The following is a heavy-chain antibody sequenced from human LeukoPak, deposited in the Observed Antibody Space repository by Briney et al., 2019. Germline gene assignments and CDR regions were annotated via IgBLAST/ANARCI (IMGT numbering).Heavy chain of an antibody. J-gene: IGHJ5*02. V-gene: IGHV3-7*01. CDR2: IKPDGSAQ. CDR3: ANGGTYSSGP. CDR1: GFSFSSYW. D-gene: IGHD3-22*01. Sequence: GGSLRLSCAASGFSFSSYWMSWVRQAPGKGLEWVATIKPDGSAQYYVDSVKGRFTISRDNAKNSLFLQINSLRAEDTAVYYCANGGTYSSGPWGQGTLVTVSS.